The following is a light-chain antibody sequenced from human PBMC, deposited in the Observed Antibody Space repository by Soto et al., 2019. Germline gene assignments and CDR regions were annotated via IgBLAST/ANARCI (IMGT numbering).Light chain of an antibody. J-gene: IGKJ1*01. V-gene: IGKV1-5*03. CDR2: KAS. CDR3: QPYNSYSRT. CDR1: QTISSW. Sequence: DIQMTQSPSTLSGSVGDRVTITCRASQTISSWLAWYQQKPGKAPKLLSYKASTLKSGVPSRFSGSGSGTEFTLTISSLQPNDSATYYCQPYNSYSRTFGQGTKVDIK.